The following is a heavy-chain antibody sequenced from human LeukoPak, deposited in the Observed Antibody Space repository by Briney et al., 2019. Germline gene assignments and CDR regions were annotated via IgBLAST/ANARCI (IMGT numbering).Heavy chain of an antibody. CDR3: ARSLGSGWTSDAFDI. Sequence: GESLRISCKGSGYSFTSYWISWVRQMPGKGLEWIGRIDPSDSYTNYSPSFQGHVTISADKSISTAYLQWSSLKASDTAMYYCARSLGSGWTSDAFDIWGQGTMVTVSS. V-gene: IGHV5-10-1*01. CDR1: GYSFTSYW. CDR2: IDPSDSYT. D-gene: IGHD6-19*01. J-gene: IGHJ3*02.